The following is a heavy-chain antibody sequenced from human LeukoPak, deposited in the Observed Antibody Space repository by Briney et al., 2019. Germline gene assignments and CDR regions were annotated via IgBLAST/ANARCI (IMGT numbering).Heavy chain of an antibody. D-gene: IGHD2-15*01. J-gene: IGHJ4*02. Sequence: GGSLRLSCAASGFTFDDYAMHWVRQAPGKGLEWVSGISWNSGSIGYADPVKGRFTISRDNAKNSLYLQMNSLRAEDTALYYCAKARGSRYCSGGSCYGYFDYWGQGTLVTVSS. CDR1: GFTFDDYA. V-gene: IGHV3-9*01. CDR3: AKARGSRYCSGGSCYGYFDY. CDR2: ISWNSGSI.